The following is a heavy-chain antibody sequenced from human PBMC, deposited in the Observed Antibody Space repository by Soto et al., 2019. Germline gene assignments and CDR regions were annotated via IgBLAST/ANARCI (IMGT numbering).Heavy chain of an antibody. V-gene: IGHV1-18*01. CDR3: ARAGYYYDSSGYYLLFYFDY. D-gene: IGHD3-22*01. Sequence: QVQLVQSGPEVKNPGASVKVSCKASGYKFTNFGIAWIRQAPGQGLEWMGRISVYNGDTTFAQNFQDRVTLTTDTSTSTAYLELRSLRSDDTAVYYCARAGYYYDSSGYYLLFYFDYWGQGTLVTVSS. CDR1: GYKFTNFG. J-gene: IGHJ4*02. CDR2: ISVYNGDT.